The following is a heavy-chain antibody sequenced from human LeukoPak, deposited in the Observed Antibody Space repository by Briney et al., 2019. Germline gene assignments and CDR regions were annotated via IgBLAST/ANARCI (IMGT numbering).Heavy chain of an antibody. CDR3: ARFFRSSGYYQLYPGDY. D-gene: IGHD3-22*01. J-gene: IGHJ4*02. V-gene: IGHV4-4*02. Sequence: PSGTLSLTCAVSGGSISSSNWWSWVRQPPGKGLEWIGEIYHSGSTNYNPSLKSRVTISVDKSKNQFSLKLSSVTAADTAVYYCARFFRSSGYYQLYPGDYWGQGTLVTVSS. CDR1: GGSISSSNW. CDR2: IYHSGST.